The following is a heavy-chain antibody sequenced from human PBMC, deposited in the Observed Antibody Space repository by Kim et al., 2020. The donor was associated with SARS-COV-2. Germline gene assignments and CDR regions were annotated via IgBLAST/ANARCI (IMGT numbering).Heavy chain of an antibody. J-gene: IGHJ6*02. CDR2: ISSSGSNI. D-gene: IGHD1-20*01. CDR1: GFTFSDYY. V-gene: IGHV3-11*01. CDR3: ARDGITGTLYYYYGMCV. Sequence: GGSLRLSCAASGFTFSDYYMSWIRQAPGKGLEWVSYISSSGSNIYYADSVKGRFTISRDNAKNSLYLQMNSLRAEDTAVYYCARDGITGTLYYYYGMCVWGQGTTVTVSS.